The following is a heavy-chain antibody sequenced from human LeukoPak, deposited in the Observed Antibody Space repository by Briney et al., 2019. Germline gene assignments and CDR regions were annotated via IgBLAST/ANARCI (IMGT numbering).Heavy chain of an antibody. CDR3: AKSTYYYDTFVNAFDL. CDR1: GGSISSSSYY. J-gene: IGHJ3*01. V-gene: IGHV4-39*07. CDR2: IYYGGST. Sequence: KTSETLSLTCTVSGGSISSSSYYWGWIRQPPGKGLEWIGSIYYGGSTYYNASLRSRVTTSVDTSKNQFSLKLSSVTAADTAVYYCAKSTYYYDTFVNAFDLWGQGTVVTVSS. D-gene: IGHD3-22*01.